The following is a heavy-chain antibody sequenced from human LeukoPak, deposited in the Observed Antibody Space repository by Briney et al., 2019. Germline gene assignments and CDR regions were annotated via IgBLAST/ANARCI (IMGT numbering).Heavy chain of an antibody. Sequence: SETLSLTCTVSGGSISTSSYSGGWVRQPPGEGLEWIVSIYYMGSTYYNPSRKSRVTISVDTSKNQCSLKRSSWTARDTAVYYCASLGIAAEDDYSGQGTLVTVSS. CDR3: ASLGIAAEDDY. J-gene: IGHJ4*02. D-gene: IGHD6-13*01. V-gene: IGHV4-39*01. CDR2: IYYMGST. CDR1: GGSISTSSYS.